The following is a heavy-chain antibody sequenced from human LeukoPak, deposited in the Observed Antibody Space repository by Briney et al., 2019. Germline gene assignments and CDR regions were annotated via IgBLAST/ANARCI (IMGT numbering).Heavy chain of an antibody. J-gene: IGHJ4*02. CDR2: IYYSGST. Sequence: PSETLSLTCTVSGGSISSSSYYWGWIRQPPGKGLEWIGSIYYSGSTYYNPSLKSRVTISVDTSKNQFSLKLSSVTAADTAVYYCARDYVGATTSPYFDYWGQGTLVTVSS. CDR1: GGSISSSSYY. V-gene: IGHV4-39*07. D-gene: IGHD1-26*01. CDR3: ARDYVGATTSPYFDY.